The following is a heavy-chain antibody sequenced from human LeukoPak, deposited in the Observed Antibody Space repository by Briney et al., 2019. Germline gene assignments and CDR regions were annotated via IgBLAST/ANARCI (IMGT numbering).Heavy chain of an antibody. CDR2: ISYDGSNK. CDR1: GFTFSSYA. V-gene: IGHV3-30-3*01. Sequence: GGSLRLSCAASGFTFSSYAMHWVRQAPGKGLEWVAVISYDGSNKYYADSVKGRFTISRDNSKNTLYLQMNSLRAEDTAVYYCAKGAWYNWNHYFDYWGQGTLVTVSS. D-gene: IGHD1-20*01. CDR3: AKGAWYNWNHYFDY. J-gene: IGHJ4*02.